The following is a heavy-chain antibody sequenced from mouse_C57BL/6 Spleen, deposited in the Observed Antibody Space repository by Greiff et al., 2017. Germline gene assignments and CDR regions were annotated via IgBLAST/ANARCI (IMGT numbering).Heavy chain of an antibody. CDR2: INPGSGGT. CDR1: GYAFTNYL. J-gene: IGHJ2*01. D-gene: IGHD4-1*01. V-gene: IGHV1-54*01. Sequence: QVQLQQSGAELVRPGTSVKVSCKASGYAFTNYLIEWVKQRPGQGLEWIGVINPGSGGTNYNEKFKGKATLTADKASSTAYMQLSSLTSEDSSVYFCARGELGQYYFDYWGQGTTRTVSS. CDR3: ARGELGQYYFDY.